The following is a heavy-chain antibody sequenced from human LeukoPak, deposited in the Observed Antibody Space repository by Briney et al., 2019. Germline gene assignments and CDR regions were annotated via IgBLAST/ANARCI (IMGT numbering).Heavy chain of an antibody. CDR2: IKQDGSEK. CDR3: ARARYYYDSSGYLAY. V-gene: IGHV3-7*01. J-gene: IGHJ4*02. D-gene: IGHD3-22*01. CDR1: GFTFSSYG. Sequence: GGSLRLSCAASGFTFSSYGMHWVRQAPGKGLEWVANIKQDGSEKYYVDSVKGRFTISRDNAKNSLYLQMNSLRAEDTAVYYCARARYYYDSSGYLAYWGQGTLVTVSS.